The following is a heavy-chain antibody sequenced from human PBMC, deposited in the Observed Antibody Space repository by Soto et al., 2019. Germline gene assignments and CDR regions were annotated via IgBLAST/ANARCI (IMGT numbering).Heavy chain of an antibody. CDR3: ARSVPVHVGPFDY. D-gene: IGHD3-10*02. CDR2: ISGSGGST. CDR1: GFTFINYA. Sequence: GGSLRLSCAASGFTFINYAMGWVRQAPGKGLEWVSAISGSGGSTYYADSVKGRFTISRDNSKNTLYLQMNSLRAEDTAVYYCARSVPVHVGPFDYWGQGTLVTVSS. J-gene: IGHJ4*02. V-gene: IGHV3-23*01.